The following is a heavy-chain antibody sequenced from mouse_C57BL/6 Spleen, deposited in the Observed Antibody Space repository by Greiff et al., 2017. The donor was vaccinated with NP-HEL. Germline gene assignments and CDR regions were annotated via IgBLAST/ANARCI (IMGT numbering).Heavy chain of an antibody. J-gene: IGHJ4*01. CDR1: GFSLTSYG. Sequence: QVQLKESGPGRGEPSQSLSITCTVSGFSLTSYGVHWVRQSPGKGLEWLGVIWSGGSTDYNAAFISRLSISKDNSKSQVFFKMNSLQADDTAIYYCARKSYGNEDAMDYWGQGTSVTVSS. V-gene: IGHV2-2*01. CDR3: ARKSYGNEDAMDY. D-gene: IGHD2-1*01. CDR2: IWSGGST.